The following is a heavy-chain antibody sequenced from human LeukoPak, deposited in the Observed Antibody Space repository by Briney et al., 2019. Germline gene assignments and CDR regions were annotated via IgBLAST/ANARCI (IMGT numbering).Heavy chain of an antibody. V-gene: IGHV3-23*01. CDR3: AKDSGRELHVWAFDI. D-gene: IGHD1-26*01. Sequence: GGSLRLSCAASGFTFSSYAMSWVRQAPGKGLEWVSAISGNGGSTYYADSVKGRFTISRDNSKNTLYLQMNSLRAEDTAVYYCAKDSGRELHVWAFDIWGQGTMVTVSS. CDR1: GFTFSSYA. J-gene: IGHJ3*02. CDR2: ISGNGGST.